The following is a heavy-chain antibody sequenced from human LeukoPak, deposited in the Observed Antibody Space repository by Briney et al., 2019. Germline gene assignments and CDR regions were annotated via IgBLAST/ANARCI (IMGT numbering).Heavy chain of an antibody. J-gene: IGHJ4*02. D-gene: IGHD6-19*01. V-gene: IGHV3-74*01. CDR3: AKDLMKAVAGTFDY. CDR1: GFTFSSYW. Sequence: GGSLRLSCAASGFTFSSYWIHWVRQAPGKGLVWVSRINTDGSSTSYADSVKGRFTISRDNSKNTLYLQMNSLRAEDTAVYYCAKDLMKAVAGTFDYWGQGTLVTVSS. CDR2: INTDGSST.